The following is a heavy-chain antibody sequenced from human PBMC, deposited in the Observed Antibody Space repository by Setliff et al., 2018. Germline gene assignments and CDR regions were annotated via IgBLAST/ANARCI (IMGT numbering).Heavy chain of an antibody. D-gene: IGHD1-26*01. V-gene: IGHV1-2*02. Sequence: ASVKVSCKASGDSFSNYAISWVRQAPGQGLEWMGWISPNSGVTNYAQKFQGRVTMTRDTSINTAYMELGSLTSDDTAFYYCVRSGKFGMRFWFDQWGQGTLVTVSS. CDR1: GDSFSNYA. J-gene: IGHJ5*02. CDR2: ISPNSGVT. CDR3: VRSGKFGMRFWFDQ.